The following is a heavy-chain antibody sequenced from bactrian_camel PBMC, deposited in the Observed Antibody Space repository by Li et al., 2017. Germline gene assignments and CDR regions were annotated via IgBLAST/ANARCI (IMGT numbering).Heavy chain of an antibody. CDR2: IMYDGTR. D-gene: IGHD2*01. V-gene: IGHV3S53*01. CDR3: AADPRKACLFEGSWFRAREYNH. CDR1: GDIFGTCG. J-gene: IGHJ4*01. Sequence: HVQLVESGGGSVEVGGSLRLSCVGSGDIFGTCGVGWYRQAPGKDRELVSRIMYDGTRDYADSVKGRFSISRDSAKNTLFLQMDILNSEDTAKYYCAADPRKACLFEGSWFRAREYNHWGQGTQVTVS.